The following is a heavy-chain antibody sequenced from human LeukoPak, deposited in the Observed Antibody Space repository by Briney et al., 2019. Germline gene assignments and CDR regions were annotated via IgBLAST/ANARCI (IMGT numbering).Heavy chain of an antibody. CDR3: VRVGVKPDLSARVTYCSSTSCYLDV. D-gene: IGHD2-2*01. CDR1: GFTFSSYA. Sequence: GGSLRLSCAASGFTFSSYAMSWVRQTPGNGLEWVSTVSGSGGSAYYADSVKGRFTISRDNSKNTLSLQMNSLRAEDTAVYYCVRVGVKPDLSARVTYCSSTSCYLDVWGKGTTVTVSS. V-gene: IGHV3-23*01. J-gene: IGHJ6*04. CDR2: VSGSGGSA.